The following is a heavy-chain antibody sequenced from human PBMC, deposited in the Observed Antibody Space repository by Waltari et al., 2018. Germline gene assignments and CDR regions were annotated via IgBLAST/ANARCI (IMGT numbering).Heavy chain of an antibody. V-gene: IGHV3-23*01. CDR1: GVSFSLYA. D-gene: IGHD6-19*01. CDR2: ISGACGHT. Sequence: EVQLLESGGGLVQPGGSLRLSCVASGVSFSLYAMSWVRQAPGKGLEWGAGISGACGHTHYADSVKGRFTVSRDNSKNTLYLQMNSLRAEDTAVYYCAKERIPGQVTGTSYFDYWGQGTLVTVSS. CDR3: AKERIPGQVTGTSYFDY. J-gene: IGHJ4*02.